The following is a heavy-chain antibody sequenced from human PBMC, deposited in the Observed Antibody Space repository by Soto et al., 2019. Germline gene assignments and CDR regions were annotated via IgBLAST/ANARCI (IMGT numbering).Heavy chain of an antibody. Sequence: GGSLRLSCAASGFTFRSYTMSWVRQAPGKGLEWVSSINGSGSNTYYADSVKGRFTISRDNSENTLSLQMNSLRSEDTAVYYCASGIDLGQYYGMDVWGQGTTVTVSS. CDR3: ASGIDLGQYYGMDV. D-gene: IGHD1-26*01. CDR1: GFTFRSYT. J-gene: IGHJ6*02. V-gene: IGHV3-23*01. CDR2: INGSGSNT.